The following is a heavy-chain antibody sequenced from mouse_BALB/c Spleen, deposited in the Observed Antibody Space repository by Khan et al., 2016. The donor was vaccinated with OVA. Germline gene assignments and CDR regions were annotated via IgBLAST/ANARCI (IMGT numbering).Heavy chain of an antibody. V-gene: IGHV1-20*02. D-gene: IGHD1-1*01. CDR1: GYSFTGYF. J-gene: IGHJ2*01. CDR2: INPHIGET. CDR3: TRIYRSDFDY. Sequence: VQLKESGPELVKPGASVKISCKASGYSFTGYFMNWVMQSHGKSLEWIGRINPHIGETLYNQKFKDKATLTVDESSSTAHMELRSLASEDSVVYYCTRIYRSDFDYWGQGTTLTVSS.